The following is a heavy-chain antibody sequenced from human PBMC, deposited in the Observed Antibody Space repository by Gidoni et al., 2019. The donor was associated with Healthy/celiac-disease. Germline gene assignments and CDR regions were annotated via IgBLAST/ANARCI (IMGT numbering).Heavy chain of an antibody. Sequence: GAVISYDGSNKYYADSVKGRFTISRDNSKNTLYLQMNSLRAEDTAVYYCAKSSDDYYDSSGYYGYWGQGTLVTVSS. J-gene: IGHJ4*02. CDR2: ISYDGSNK. CDR3: AKSSDDYYDSSGYYGY. V-gene: IGHV3-30*18. D-gene: IGHD3-22*01.